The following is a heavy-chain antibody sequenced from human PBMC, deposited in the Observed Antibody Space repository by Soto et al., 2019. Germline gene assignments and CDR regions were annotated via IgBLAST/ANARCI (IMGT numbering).Heavy chain of an antibody. D-gene: IGHD6-19*01. J-gene: IGHJ6*02. CDR2: IWYDGSNK. CDR1: GFTFSGHV. Sequence: QVQVVESGGGVVQPGRSLRLSCTASGFTFSGHVMHWVRQAPGKGLEWVAQIWYDGSNKYYADSVKGRFTISRDNSKNTLYVQMDSLRVEDTDVYYCARDGQSLAPYALDVWGQGTSVTVSS. CDR3: ARDGQSLAPYALDV. V-gene: IGHV3-33*01.